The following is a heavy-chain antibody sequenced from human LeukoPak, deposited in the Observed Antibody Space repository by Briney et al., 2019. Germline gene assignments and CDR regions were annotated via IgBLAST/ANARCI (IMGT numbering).Heavy chain of an antibody. V-gene: IGHV3-23*01. D-gene: IGHD6-19*01. CDR1: GFTFSSYA. CDR3: AKDFGGWASFGAVAEY. CDR2: ISGSGGST. J-gene: IGHJ4*02. Sequence: PGGSLRLSCAASGFTFSSYAMSWVRQAPGKGLEWVSAISGSGGSTYYADSVKGRFTISRDNSKNTLYLQMNSLRAEDTAVYYCAKDFGGWASFGAVAEYWGQGTLVTVSS.